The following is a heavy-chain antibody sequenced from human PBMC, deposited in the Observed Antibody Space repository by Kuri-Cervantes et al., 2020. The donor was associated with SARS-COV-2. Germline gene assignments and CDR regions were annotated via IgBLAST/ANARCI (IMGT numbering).Heavy chain of an antibody. CDR2: LNPNTGGT. CDR1: GYALTDYY. J-gene: IGHJ4*02. V-gene: IGHV1-2*04. Sequence: ASLQVSCKASGYALTDYYIHWVRRAPGQGLEWMGGLNPNTGGTNYAQKFQGWVTMTRDTSLTTAYMELTRLTSDDSAVYFCARGEAARVLMVVFKWRGAGPLHFWGQGTLVTVSS. D-gene: IGHD2-8*02. CDR3: ARGEAARVLMVVFKWRGAGPLHF.